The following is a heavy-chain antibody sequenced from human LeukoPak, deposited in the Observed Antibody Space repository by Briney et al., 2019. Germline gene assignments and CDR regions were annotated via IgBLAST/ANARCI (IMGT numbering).Heavy chain of an antibody. CDR1: GYTFTSYD. V-gene: IGHV1-8*03. CDR3: ARGVVVPAAPYYYYYYMDV. D-gene: IGHD2-2*01. CDR2: MNPNSGNT. Sequence: ASVKVSCKASGYTFTSYDINWVRQATGQGLEWMGWMNPNSGNTGYAQKFQGRVTITADKSTSTAYVELSSLRSEDTAVYYCARGVVVPAAPYYYYYYMDVWGKGTTDTVSS. J-gene: IGHJ6*03.